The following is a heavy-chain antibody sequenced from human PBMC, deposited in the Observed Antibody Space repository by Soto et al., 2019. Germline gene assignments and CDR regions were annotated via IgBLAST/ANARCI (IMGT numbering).Heavy chain of an antibody. CDR3: AKVRDSLVRPLEYFQH. V-gene: IGHV3-23*01. D-gene: IGHD1-26*01. CDR1: GFTFSSYA. CDR2: ISGSGGST. Sequence: GGSLRLSCAASGFTFSSYAMSWVRQAPGKGLEWVSAISGSGGSTYYADSVKGRFTISRDNSKNTLYLQMNSLRAEDTAVYYWAKVRDSLVRPLEYFQHWGQGTLVTVSS. J-gene: IGHJ1*01.